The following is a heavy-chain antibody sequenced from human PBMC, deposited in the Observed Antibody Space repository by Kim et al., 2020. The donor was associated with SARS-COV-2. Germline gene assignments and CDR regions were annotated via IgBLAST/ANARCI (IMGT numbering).Heavy chain of an antibody. V-gene: IGHV3-48*04. CDR2: ISHSSSTI. J-gene: IGHJ4*02. CDR1: GFTFSDYS. Sequence: GGSLRLSCAASGFTFSDYSMNWVRQAPGKGLEWISYISHSSSTIYYADSVKGRFTISRDHAKNSLYLQMNSLRVEDTAVYYCTRVGDIPGDYWGQGTLVAVSS. CDR3: TRVGDIPGDY. D-gene: IGHD3-10*01.